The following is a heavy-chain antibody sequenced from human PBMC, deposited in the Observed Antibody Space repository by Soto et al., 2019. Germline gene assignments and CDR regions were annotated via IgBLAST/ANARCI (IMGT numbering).Heavy chain of an antibody. CDR2: ISAGSEGA. J-gene: IGHJ4*02. CDR3: ASELWWYLH. D-gene: IGHD2-15*01. V-gene: IGHV3-23*01. Sequence: EVQLLESGGGLVQPGWALRLACAAAGFTFSSHAMSWVRQAPGKGLEWISSISAGSEGAYYADSVKGRFTIARHNSTHTLYLQMNSLRAEDTAVYYCASELWWYLHWGQGTLVTVSS. CDR1: GFTFSSHA.